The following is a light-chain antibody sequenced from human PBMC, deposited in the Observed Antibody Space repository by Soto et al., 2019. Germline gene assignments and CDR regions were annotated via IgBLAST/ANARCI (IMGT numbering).Light chain of an antibody. J-gene: IGLJ2*01. CDR3: ASYGGRYTVI. CDR1: SCDVGGYNY. V-gene: IGLV2-11*01. Sequence: QSVLTQPRSVSGSPGQSVTISCTGASCDVGGYNYVSWYQQHPGKAPKLMIYDVSKRPSGVPDRFSGSKSGNTASLTISRLQTEDEADFFCASYGGRYTVIFGGGTKLTVL. CDR2: DVS.